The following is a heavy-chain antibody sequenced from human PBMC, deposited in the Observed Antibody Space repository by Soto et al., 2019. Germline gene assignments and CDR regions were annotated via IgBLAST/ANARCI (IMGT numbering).Heavy chain of an antibody. CDR2: IIPIAAIA. V-gene: IGHV1-69*02. J-gene: IGHJ5*02. Sequence: QVQLVQSGAEVKKPGSSVKVSCKASGGTFSRYTINWVRQAPGQGLEWMGRIIPIAAIANYTQKFKGRVTITLDKSSTPAYMELSSLRSDDTAVYYCARRSTIVRGAPSWFDPWGQGTLVTVSS. CDR3: ARRSTIVRGAPSWFDP. D-gene: IGHD3-10*01. CDR1: GGTFSRYT.